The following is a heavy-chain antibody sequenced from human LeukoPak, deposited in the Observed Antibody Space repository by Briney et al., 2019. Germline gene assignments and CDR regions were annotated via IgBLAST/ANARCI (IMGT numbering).Heavy chain of an antibody. J-gene: IGHJ5*02. CDR3: AKVPGGDYVVPWFDP. Sequence: GRSLRLSCAASGFTFDDYAMHWVRQAPGKGLEWVSGISWNSGSIGYADSVKGRFTISRDNAKNSLYLQMNSLRAEDTALYYCAKVPGGDYVVPWFDPWGQGTLVTVSS. CDR2: ISWNSGSI. V-gene: IGHV3-9*01. CDR1: GFTFDDYA. D-gene: IGHD4-17*01.